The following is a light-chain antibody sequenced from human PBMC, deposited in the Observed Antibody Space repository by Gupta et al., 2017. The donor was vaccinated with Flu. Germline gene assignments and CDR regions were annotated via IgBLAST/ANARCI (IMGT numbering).Light chain of an antibody. J-gene: IGLJ1*01. Sequence: GQAPVLLIYKDNERPSGIPERFSGSSSGTTATLSISRVQAEDEADYYCQSADISATFVFGTGTRVTVL. CDR3: QSADISATFV. V-gene: IGLV3-25*03. CDR2: KDN.